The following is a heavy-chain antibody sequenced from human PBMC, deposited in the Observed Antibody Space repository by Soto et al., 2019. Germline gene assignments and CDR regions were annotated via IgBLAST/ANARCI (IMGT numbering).Heavy chain of an antibody. CDR1: GFPFSDYY. V-gene: IGHV3-11*03. CDR2: ISSSSSYT. CDR3: ATVPATYGNY. J-gene: IGHJ4*02. D-gene: IGHD1-26*01. Sequence: GGSLRLSCAASGFPFSDYYMSWIRQAPGKGLEWVSYISSSSSYTNYADSVKGRFTISRDNAKNSLYLQMNSLRAEDTAVYYCATVPATYGNYWGQGTLVTVSS.